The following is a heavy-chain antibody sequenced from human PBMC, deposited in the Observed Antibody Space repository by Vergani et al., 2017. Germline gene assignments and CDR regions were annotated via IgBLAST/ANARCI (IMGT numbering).Heavy chain of an antibody. CDR2: ISGSGGST. CDR3: AKGHGDYYDSSGYYSPFDY. Sequence: EVQLLESGGGLVQPGGSLRLSCAASGFTFSSYAMSWVRQAPGKGLEWVSAISGSGGSTYYADSVKGRFTISRDNAKNTLYLQMNSLRAEYTAVYYCAKGHGDYYDSSGYYSPFDYWGQGTLVTVSS. V-gene: IGHV3-23*01. CDR1: GFTFSSYA. J-gene: IGHJ4*02. D-gene: IGHD3-22*01.